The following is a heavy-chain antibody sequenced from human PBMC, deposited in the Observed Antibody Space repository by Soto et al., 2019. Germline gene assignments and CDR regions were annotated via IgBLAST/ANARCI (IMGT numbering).Heavy chain of an antibody. J-gene: IGHJ6*02. Sequence: ASVKVSCKPSGYTFTSYSISWVRQAPGQGLEWMGWISGYNGNTQYAEKVQGRVTMTTDTSTSTAYMELRSLRSDDTAVYYCARDRRELRSGSYYVMDVWGQVTTATASS. CDR3: ARDRRELRSGSYYVMDV. CDR1: GYTFTSYS. CDR2: ISGYNGNT. D-gene: IGHD1-26*01. V-gene: IGHV1-18*04.